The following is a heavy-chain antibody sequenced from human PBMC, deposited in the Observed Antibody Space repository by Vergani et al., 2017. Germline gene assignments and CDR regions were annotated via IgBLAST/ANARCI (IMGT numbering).Heavy chain of an antibody. CDR2: IYTSVST. J-gene: IGHJ4*02. Sequence: QVQLQESGPGLVKPSETLSLTCTVSGGSISSYYWSWIRQPAGKGLEWIGRIYTSVSTNYNPSLKSRVTMSVDTSKNQFSLKLSSVNAADTAVYYCARDGPYKGWELPRFDYWGQGTLVTVSS. D-gene: IGHD1-26*01. V-gene: IGHV4-4*07. CDR3: ARDGPYKGWELPRFDY. CDR1: GGSISSYY.